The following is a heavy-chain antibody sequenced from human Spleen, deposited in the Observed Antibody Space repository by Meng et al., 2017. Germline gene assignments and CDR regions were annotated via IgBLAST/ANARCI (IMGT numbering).Heavy chain of an antibody. CDR1: GFTFIDYA. CDR3: VREITILRDRTSRFDP. J-gene: IGHJ5*02. V-gene: IGHV3-30*03. CDR2: ISYDGSHQ. Sequence: QEHLVESGGGVVQPGRSLRLSCAASGFTFIDYAMHWVRQAPGKGLQWVAVISYDGSHQQYTDSVRGRFTISRDNTKSTLYLQMNSLRAEDTAVYYCVREITILRDRTSRFDPWGQGTLVTVSS. D-gene: IGHD3-10*01.